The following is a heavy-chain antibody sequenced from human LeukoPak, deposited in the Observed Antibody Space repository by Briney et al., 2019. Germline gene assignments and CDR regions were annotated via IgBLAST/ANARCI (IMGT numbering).Heavy chain of an antibody. CDR2: IGGSGNST. D-gene: IGHD1-26*01. V-gene: IGHV3-23*01. J-gene: IGHJ4*02. CDR3: AKEGRSGATVSDGGQ. CDR1: GFTFSSYA. Sequence: SGGSLRLSCAASGFTFSSYAMSWVRQAPGKGLEWVSAIGGSGNSTYYADSVKGRFTISRDNSRNTLYLQMNSLRDEDTAVYYCAKEGRSGATVSDGGQWGQGTLVTVSS.